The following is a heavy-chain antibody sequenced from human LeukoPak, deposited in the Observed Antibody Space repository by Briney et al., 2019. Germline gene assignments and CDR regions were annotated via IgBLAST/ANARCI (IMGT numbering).Heavy chain of an antibody. Sequence: GASVKVSCKASGYTFTGYYMHWVRQAPGQGLEWMGWINPNSGGTNYAQMFQGRVTMTRDTSISTAYMELSRLRSDDTAVYYCARDSSRDVGAAGYWGQGTLVTVSS. J-gene: IGHJ4*02. V-gene: IGHV1-2*02. CDR1: GYTFTGYY. CDR2: INPNSGGT. D-gene: IGHD1-26*01. CDR3: ARDSSRDVGAAGY.